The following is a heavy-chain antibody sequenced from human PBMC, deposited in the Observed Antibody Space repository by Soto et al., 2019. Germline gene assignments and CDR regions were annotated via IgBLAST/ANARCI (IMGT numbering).Heavy chain of an antibody. J-gene: IGHJ4*02. CDR1: GFTFSSYG. CDR3: ARDLGRDGYPIGFDY. V-gene: IGHV3-33*01. D-gene: IGHD5-12*01. CDR2: IWYDGSNK. Sequence: QSGGSLRLSCAASGFTFSSYGMHWVRQAPGKGLEWVAVIWYDGSNKYYADSVKGRFTISRDNSKNTLYLQMNSLRAEDTAVYYCARDLGRDGYPIGFDYWGQGTLVTVSS.